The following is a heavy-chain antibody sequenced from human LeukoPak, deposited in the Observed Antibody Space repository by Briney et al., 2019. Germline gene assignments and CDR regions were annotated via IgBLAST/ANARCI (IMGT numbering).Heavy chain of an antibody. CDR2: ISAYNGNT. D-gene: IGHD3-16*01. Sequence: ASVKVSCKASGYTFTSYGISWVRQAPGQGLEWMGWISAYNGNTNYAQKLQGRVTMTTDTSTSTAYTELRSLRSDDTAVYYCARDLDPPGIDYDYVWGSYGNDAFDIWGQGTMVTVSS. CDR3: ARDLDPPGIDYDYVWGSYGNDAFDI. V-gene: IGHV1-18*01. J-gene: IGHJ3*02. CDR1: GYTFTSYG.